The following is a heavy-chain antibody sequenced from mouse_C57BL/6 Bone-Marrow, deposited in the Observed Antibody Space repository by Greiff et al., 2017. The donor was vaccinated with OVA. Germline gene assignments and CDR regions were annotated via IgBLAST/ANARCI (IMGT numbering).Heavy chain of an antibody. CDR3: AKDGYQSGGYFDY. D-gene: IGHD2-3*01. Sequence: QVQLQQSGAELVRPGSSVKLSCKASGYTFTSYWMHWVKQRPIQGLEWIGNIDPSDSETHYNQKFKDKATLTVDKSSSTAYMQLSSLTSEDSAVYYCAKDGYQSGGYFDYWGQGTTLTVSS. J-gene: IGHJ2*01. V-gene: IGHV1-52*01. CDR1: GYTFTSYW. CDR2: IDPSDSET.